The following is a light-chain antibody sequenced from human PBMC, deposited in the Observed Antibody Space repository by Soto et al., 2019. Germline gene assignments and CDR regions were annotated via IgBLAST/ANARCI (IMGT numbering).Light chain of an antibody. CDR3: QRYGSSPPFT. CDR2: GAS. J-gene: IGKJ2*01. Sequence: EIGLTQSQGTLSLSPGERATLSCRASQRISSRYLAWYQQKPGQAPRLLISGASTRSTGIPDRFSGSGSGTDLTLTIGSVEAEAFAVYFCQRYGSSPPFTFGQGTKVEI. V-gene: IGKV3-20*01. CDR1: QRISSRY.